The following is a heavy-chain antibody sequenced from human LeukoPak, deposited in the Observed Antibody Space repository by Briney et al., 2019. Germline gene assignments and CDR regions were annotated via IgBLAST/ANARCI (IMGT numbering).Heavy chain of an antibody. V-gene: IGHV4-39*07. CDR1: GGSISSSSYY. CDR3: ARDGDSSIDY. Sequence: ASETLSLTCTVSGGSISSSSYYWGWIRQPPGKGLEWIGSIYYSGSTYYNPSLKSRVTISVDTSKNQFSLKLSSVTAADTAVYYCARDGDSSIDYWGQGTLVTVSS. D-gene: IGHD6-19*01. J-gene: IGHJ4*02. CDR2: IYYSGST.